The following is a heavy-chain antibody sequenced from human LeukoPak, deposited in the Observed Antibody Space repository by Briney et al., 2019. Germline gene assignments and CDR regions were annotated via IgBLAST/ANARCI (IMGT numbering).Heavy chain of an antibody. J-gene: IGHJ5*02. CDR1: GFTFSTYA. CDR3: SRDFGGA. CDR2: IKSDGSYT. Sequence: QTGGSLRLSCAASGFTFSTYAMTWVRQAPGKGLVWVSRIKSDGSYTSYADSVKGRFTISRDNAKNTLYLQMNSLRAEDTAVYYCSRDFGGAWGQGTLVTVSS. V-gene: IGHV3-74*01. D-gene: IGHD3-10*01.